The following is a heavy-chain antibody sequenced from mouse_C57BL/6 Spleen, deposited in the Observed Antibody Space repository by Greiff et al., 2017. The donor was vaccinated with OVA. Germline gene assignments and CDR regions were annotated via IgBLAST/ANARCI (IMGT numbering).Heavy chain of an antibody. CDR1: GYTFTDYE. CDR3: TCKEDDY. V-gene: IGHV1-15*01. CDR2: IDPETGGT. J-gene: IGHJ2*01. Sequence: SGAELVRPGASVTLSCKASGYTFTDYEMHWVKQTPVHGLEWIGAIDPETGGTAYNQKFKGKAILTADKSSSTAYMELRSLTSEDSAVYYCTCKEDDYWGQGTTLTVSS.